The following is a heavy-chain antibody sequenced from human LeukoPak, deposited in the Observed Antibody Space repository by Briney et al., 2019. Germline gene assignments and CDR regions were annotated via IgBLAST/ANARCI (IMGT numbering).Heavy chain of an antibody. V-gene: IGHV1-18*04. CDR3: ARDCSTSCCPPFNY. Sequence: ASVKVSCKASGYTFTSYGISWVRQAPGQGLVWMGWVSAYNGDTNYAQRFQGRVTMTTDASTSTAYMELRSLRSDDTAVYYCARDCSTSCCPPFNYWGQGTLVTVSS. J-gene: IGHJ4*02. D-gene: IGHD2-2*01. CDR2: VSAYNGDT. CDR1: GYTFTSYG.